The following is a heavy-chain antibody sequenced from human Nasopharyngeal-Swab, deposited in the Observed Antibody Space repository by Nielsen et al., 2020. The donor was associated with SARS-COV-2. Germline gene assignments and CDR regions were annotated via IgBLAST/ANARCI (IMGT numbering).Heavy chain of an antibody. Sequence: GESLKISCTASGYTFSGYWMHWVRQVPGKGLVWVSLINIDGSVTDYADSVEGRFTISRDNARNTLYLQMNSLRGEDTAVYYCTRDIGGKYGYWGQGNLVTVSS. CDR3: TRDIGGKYGY. D-gene: IGHD4-23*01. J-gene: IGHJ4*02. V-gene: IGHV3-74*01. CDR2: INIDGSVT. CDR1: GYTFSGYW.